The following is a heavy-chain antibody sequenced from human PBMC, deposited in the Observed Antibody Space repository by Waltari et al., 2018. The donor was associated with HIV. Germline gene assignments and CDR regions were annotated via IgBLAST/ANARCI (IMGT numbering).Heavy chain of an antibody. V-gene: IGHV3-7*01. D-gene: IGHD2-2*01. J-gene: IGHJ2*01. Sequence: EVQLVESGGGLVQPGGSLRLSCAASGFTFSSCWMSCVRQAPGKGLEWVANIKQDGSEKYYVDSVKGRFTISRDNAQNSLYLQMNSLRAEDTAVYYCARVRVRSSSSYYWYFDLWGRGTLVTV. CDR1: GFTFSSCW. CDR3: ARVRVRSSSSYYWYFDL. CDR2: IKQDGSEK.